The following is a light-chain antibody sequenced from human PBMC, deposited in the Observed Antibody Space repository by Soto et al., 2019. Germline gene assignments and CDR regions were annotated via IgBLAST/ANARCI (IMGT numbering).Light chain of an antibody. V-gene: IGKV3-15*01. CDR3: QQYNNWPSWT. J-gene: IGKJ1*01. CDR2: GTS. Sequence: EIVITQSPATLSVSPGERATLSCRASQSVNNKLAWYQQKPGLAPRLLIYGTSNRATGIPARFSGSGSGTEFTLTISSLQSEDFAVYYCQQYNNWPSWTLGQGTKVDIK. CDR1: QSVNNK.